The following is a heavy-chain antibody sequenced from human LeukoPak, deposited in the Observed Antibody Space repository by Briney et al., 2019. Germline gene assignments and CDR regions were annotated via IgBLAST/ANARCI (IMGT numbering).Heavy chain of an antibody. J-gene: IGHJ4*02. CDR3: GGGGVGVAGKWFFDY. CDR1: GFTFSSYW. CDR2: IKQDGSEK. V-gene: IGHV3-7*01. D-gene: IGHD6-19*01. Sequence: PGGSLRLSCAASGFTFSSYWMSWVRQAPGKGLEWVANIKQDGSEKYYVDSVKGRFTISRDNAKNSLYLQMNSLRAEDTAVYYCGGGGVGVAGKWFFDYLGQGTLVTVSS.